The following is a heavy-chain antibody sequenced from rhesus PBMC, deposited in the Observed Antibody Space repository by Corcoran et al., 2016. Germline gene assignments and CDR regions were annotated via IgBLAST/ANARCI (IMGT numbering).Heavy chain of an antibody. J-gene: IGHJ4*01. CDR1: GGSISSNY. CDR2: ISGSGGST. D-gene: IGHD2-39*01. V-gene: IGHV4-173*01. CDR3: ARWRWGVWNYFDY. Sequence: QVQLQESGPGLVKPSETLSLTCAVSGGSISSNYWSWIRQPPGEGLEWIGRISGSGGSTDYNPSLKSRVTISTDSSKNQCSLKLSAVTAADTAVYYCARWRWGVWNYFDYWGQGVLVTVSS.